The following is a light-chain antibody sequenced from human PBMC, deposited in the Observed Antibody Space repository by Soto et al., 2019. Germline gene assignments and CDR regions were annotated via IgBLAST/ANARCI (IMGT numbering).Light chain of an antibody. CDR1: QGISNF. J-gene: IGKJ1*01. V-gene: IGKV1-27*01. CDR2: AAS. CDR3: QKYNSAPWT. Sequence: DIQMTQSPSSLSASVGDRVTITCRASQGISNFLAWYQQKPGKVPKLLIYAASTLQSGVPSRFSGSGSGTDFNLTITSLQPEDVATYYCQKYNSAPWTFGQGTKVEIK.